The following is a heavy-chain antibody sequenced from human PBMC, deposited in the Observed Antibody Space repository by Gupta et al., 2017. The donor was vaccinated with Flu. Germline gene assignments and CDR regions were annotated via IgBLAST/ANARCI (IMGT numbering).Heavy chain of an antibody. CDR1: GGSISSSY. D-gene: IGHD3-3*01. CDR2: IYYSGST. J-gene: IGHJ5*02. V-gene: IGHV4-59*12. Sequence: QVQLQESGPGLVKPSETLSLTCTVSGGSISSSYWSWIRQPPGKGLEWIGYIYYSGSTNYNPSLKSRVTISVDTSKNQFSLKLSSVTAADTAVYYCAREQPRITIFGVVGNWFDPWGQGTLVTVSS. CDR3: AREQPRITIFGVVGNWFDP.